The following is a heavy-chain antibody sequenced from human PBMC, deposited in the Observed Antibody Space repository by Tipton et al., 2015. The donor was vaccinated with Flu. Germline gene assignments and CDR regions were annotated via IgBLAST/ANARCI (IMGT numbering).Heavy chain of an antibody. CDR3: ARLSYYDVDLKNFYFDY. Sequence: LRLSCTVSGGSINGYYWSWVRQPPGKGLECLGFIYGSGTNHTPFLKSRVTISVDTSKNQFSLMLRSVTAADTAVYYCARLSYYDVDLKNFYFDYWGQGALVTVSS. V-gene: IGHV4-59*08. CDR2: IYGSGT. D-gene: IGHD3-10*02. CDR1: GGSINGYY. J-gene: IGHJ4*02.